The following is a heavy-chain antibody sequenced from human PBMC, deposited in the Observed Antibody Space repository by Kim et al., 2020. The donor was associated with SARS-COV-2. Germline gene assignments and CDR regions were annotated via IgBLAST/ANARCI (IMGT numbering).Heavy chain of an antibody. J-gene: IGHJ4*02. D-gene: IGHD1-26*01. CDR2: ISDRGNAP. Sequence: GSLRLSCAASGFTFSDYYMSWIRQAPGKGLEWVSYISDRGNAPYYADSVKGRFTISRDNTKNSLYLQLNSLRADDTAVYYCARDGRGNYHFDLWGRGTLVTVS. CDR3: ARDGRGNYHFDL. CDR1: GFTFSDYY. V-gene: IGHV3-11*01.